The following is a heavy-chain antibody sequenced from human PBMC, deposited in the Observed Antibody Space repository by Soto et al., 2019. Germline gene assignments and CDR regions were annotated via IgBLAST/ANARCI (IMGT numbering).Heavy chain of an antibody. Sequence: TGGSLRLSCTASGFTFSTCWMTWVRQAPGKGLEWVANIRQDGSEKYYVDSVEGRFTISRDNVKNSLYLQMNSLRVEDTAVYYCASRDGNTVSFDYWGQGTLVTVSS. V-gene: IGHV3-7*01. J-gene: IGHJ4*02. CDR2: IRQDGSEK. CDR3: ASRDGNTVSFDY. CDR1: GFTFSTCW.